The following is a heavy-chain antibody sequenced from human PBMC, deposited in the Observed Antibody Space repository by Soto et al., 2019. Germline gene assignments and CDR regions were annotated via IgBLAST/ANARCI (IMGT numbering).Heavy chain of an antibody. CDR3: AKARGDCSYRLFYYYYIGLDV. CDR2: INIGSGNT. CDR1: GYAFSSYA. V-gene: IGHV1-3*04. Sequence: GASVKVSCKASGYAFSSYAMHWVRQAPGQGLEWMGWINIGSGNTEYSQNFQDRITITRDTSASTVYMELSSLRSEDTAVYYCAKARGDCSYRLFYYYYIGLDVWGQGTTVTVSS. J-gene: IGHJ6*02. D-gene: IGHD2-21*02.